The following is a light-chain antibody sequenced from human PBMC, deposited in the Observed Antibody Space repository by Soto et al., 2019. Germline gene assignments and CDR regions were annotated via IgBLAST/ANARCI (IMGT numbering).Light chain of an antibody. CDR2: EAS. V-gene: IGKV1-5*03. CDR3: QRYYSYSWR. Sequence: DIQMTQSPSTLSASVGDRVTITCRASQSVNRRLAWYQQKPGKAPKLLIYEASSLESGVPSRFGGSGSVTEFTQTVICLQREDVATSNCQRYYSYSWRFGRGTKVDIK. J-gene: IGKJ1*01. CDR1: QSVNRR.